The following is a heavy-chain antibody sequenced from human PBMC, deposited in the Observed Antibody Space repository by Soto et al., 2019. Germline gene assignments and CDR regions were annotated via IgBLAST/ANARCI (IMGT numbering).Heavy chain of an antibody. Sequence: VSLTCAVSGGSISSSNWWSWVRQPPGKGLEWIGEIYHSGSTNYNPSLKSRVTISVDKSKNQFSLKLSSVTAADTAVYYCAREGVAAAGTGVDYYHGMDVWGQGTTVTAP. CDR3: AREGVAAAGTGVDYYHGMDV. V-gene: IGHV4-4*02. CDR2: IYHSGST. J-gene: IGHJ6*02. CDR1: GGSISSSNW. D-gene: IGHD6-13*01.